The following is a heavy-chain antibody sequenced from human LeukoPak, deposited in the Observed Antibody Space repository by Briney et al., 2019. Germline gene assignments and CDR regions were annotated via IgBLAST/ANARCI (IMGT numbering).Heavy chain of an antibody. D-gene: IGHD2-15*01. Sequence: SETLSLTCAVSGGSISSGGYSWSWIRQPPGKGLEWIGYIYHSGSTYYNPSLKSRVTISVDRSKNQFSLKLSSVTAADTAVYYCARGAQGYCSGGSCYSKNWFDPWGQGTLVTVSS. CDR2: IYHSGST. CDR3: ARGAQGYCSGGSCYSKNWFDP. V-gene: IGHV4-30-2*01. CDR1: GGSISSGGYS. J-gene: IGHJ5*02.